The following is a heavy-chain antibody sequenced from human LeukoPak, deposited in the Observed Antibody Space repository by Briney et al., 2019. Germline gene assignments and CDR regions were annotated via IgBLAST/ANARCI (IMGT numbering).Heavy chain of an antibody. Sequence: SETLSLTCTVSGGSISSSSYYWGWIRQPPGKGLEWIGSIYYSGSTYYNPSLKSRVTISVDTSKNQFSLQLSSVTAADTAVYYCARAVGYCTNGVCYSGPGYYYYMDVWGKGTTVTVSS. J-gene: IGHJ6*03. CDR1: GGSISSSSYY. CDR2: IYYSGST. V-gene: IGHV4-39*07. CDR3: ARAVGYCTNGVCYSGPGYYYYMDV. D-gene: IGHD2-8*01.